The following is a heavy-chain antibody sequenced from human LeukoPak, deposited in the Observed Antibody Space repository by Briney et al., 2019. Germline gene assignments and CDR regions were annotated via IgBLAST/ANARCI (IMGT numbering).Heavy chain of an antibody. CDR3: ARDRPRSYYYDSSGFDP. D-gene: IGHD3-22*01. Sequence: GGSLRLSCAASGFTFSSYGMSWIRQAPGKGLEWVSYISSSGSTIYYADSVKGRFTISRDNAKNSLYLQMNSLRAEDTAVYYCARDRPRSYYYDSSGFDPWGQGTLVTVSS. CDR2: ISSSGSTI. J-gene: IGHJ5*02. CDR1: GFTFSSYG. V-gene: IGHV3-11*01.